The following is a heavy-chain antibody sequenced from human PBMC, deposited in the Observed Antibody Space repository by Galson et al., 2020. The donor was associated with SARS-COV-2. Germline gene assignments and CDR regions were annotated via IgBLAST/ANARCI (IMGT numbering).Heavy chain of an antibody. CDR3: AKGTFYYDSSGYYG. Sequence: GGSLRLSCSSSGFTFSSYAMSWVRQAPGKGLEWVSAISGSGGSTYYADSVKGRFTISRDNSKNTLYLQMNSLRAEDTAVYYCAKGTFYYDSSGYYGWGQGTLVTVSS. D-gene: IGHD3-22*01. V-gene: IGHV3-23*01. J-gene: IGHJ4*02. CDR1: GFTFSSYA. CDR2: ISGSGGST.